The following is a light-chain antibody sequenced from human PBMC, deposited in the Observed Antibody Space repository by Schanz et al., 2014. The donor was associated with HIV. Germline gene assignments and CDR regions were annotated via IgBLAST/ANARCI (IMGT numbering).Light chain of an antibody. CDR1: SSDIGPYNC. Sequence: QSALTQPASVSGSPGQSISISCTGTSSDIGPYNCVSWYQQRPGKAPKLVISGVDYRPSGVSSRFSGSKSGSAASLTISGLQAEDEADYYCQSYDSSLSGSGGVFGGGTKLTVL. V-gene: IGLV2-14*03. J-gene: IGLJ2*01. CDR3: QSYDSSLSGSGGV. CDR2: GVD.